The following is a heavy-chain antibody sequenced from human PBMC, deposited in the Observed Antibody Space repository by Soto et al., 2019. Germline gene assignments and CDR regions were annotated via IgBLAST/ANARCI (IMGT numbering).Heavy chain of an antibody. CDR3: STEQITMIVVVNYYYGMDV. J-gene: IGHJ6*02. Sequence: EVPLVESGGGLVKPGGSLRLSCAASGFTFSNAWMNWVRQAPGKGLEWVGRIKSKTDGGTTDYAAPVKGRFTISRDDSKNTLYLQMNSQKTEDTAVYYCSTEQITMIVVVNYYYGMDVWGQGTTVTVSS. CDR1: GFTFSNAW. V-gene: IGHV3-15*07. D-gene: IGHD3-22*01. CDR2: IKSKTDGGTT.